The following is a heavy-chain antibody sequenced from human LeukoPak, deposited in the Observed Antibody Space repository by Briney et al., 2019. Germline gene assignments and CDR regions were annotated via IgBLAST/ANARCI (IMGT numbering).Heavy chain of an antibody. CDR1: GFTFSSFW. J-gene: IGHJ4*02. V-gene: IGHV3-7*01. CDR3: ARCRDGYKHFDY. CDR2: IKEDGSEK. D-gene: IGHD5-24*01. Sequence: GGSLRLSCAAPGFTFSSFWMSWVRQTPGKGLEWVANIKEDGSEKYYVDSVKGRFTISRDNAKNSVYLQMNSLRAEDTAVYYCARCRDGYKHFDYWGQGTLVTVSA.